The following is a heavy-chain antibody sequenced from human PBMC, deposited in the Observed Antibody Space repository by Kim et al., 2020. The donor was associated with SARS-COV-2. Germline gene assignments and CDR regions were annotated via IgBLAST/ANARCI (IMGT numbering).Heavy chain of an antibody. CDR3: ARDKASIGILDRRWFDP. V-gene: IGHV3-7*01. CDR1: GFTFSSYW. CDR2: IKQDGSEK. Sequence: GGSLRLSCAASGFTFSSYWMSWVRQAPGKGLEWVANIKQDGSEKYYVDSVKGRFTISRDNAKNSLYLQMNSLRAEDTAVYYCARDKASIGILDRRWFDPWGQGTLVTVSS. D-gene: IGHD3-10*01. J-gene: IGHJ5*02.